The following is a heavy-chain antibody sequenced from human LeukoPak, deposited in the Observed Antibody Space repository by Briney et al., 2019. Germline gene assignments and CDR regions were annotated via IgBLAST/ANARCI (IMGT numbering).Heavy chain of an antibody. CDR3: ARDGGVVVPTAPAVFDI. V-gene: IGHV4-59*01. CDR1: GGSISSYY. CDR2: IYYSRSN. Sequence: SETLSLTCTVSGGSISSYYWSWLRQPPGKGLEWIGYIYYSRSNNYKPSLKSRVTISVDTSKNQFSLKLSSVTAADTAVYYCARDGGVVVPTAPAVFDIWGQGTRVSVSS. J-gene: IGHJ3*02. D-gene: IGHD2-2*01.